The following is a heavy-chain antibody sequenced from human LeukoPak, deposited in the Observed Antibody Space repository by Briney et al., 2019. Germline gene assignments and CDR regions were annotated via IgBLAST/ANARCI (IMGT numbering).Heavy chain of an antibody. CDR2: ISTYNGNA. CDR1: GYTFSSYG. CDR3: ARVDEDGFDY. Sequence: ASVKVSCKGSGYTFSSYGISWVRQAPGQGLEWMGWISTYNGNANYAQKLQGRVTMTTDTSTSTAYMELRSLRSDDTAVYYCARVDEDGFDYWGQGTLVTVSS. V-gene: IGHV1-18*01. J-gene: IGHJ4*02.